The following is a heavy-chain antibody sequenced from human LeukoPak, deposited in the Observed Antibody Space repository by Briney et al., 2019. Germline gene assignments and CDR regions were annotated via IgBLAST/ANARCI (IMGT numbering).Heavy chain of an antibody. CDR3: ARDSRQVFDY. V-gene: IGHV4-39*06. D-gene: IGHD2-2*01. Sequence: SETLSLTCSVSGDSISSARNYWGWIRQSPGKGLEWIGYIYHSGSTYYNPSLKSRVTISVDRSKNQFPLKLSSVTAADTAVYYCARDSRQVFDYWGQGTLVTVSS. CDR2: IYHSGST. J-gene: IGHJ4*02. CDR1: GDSISSARNY.